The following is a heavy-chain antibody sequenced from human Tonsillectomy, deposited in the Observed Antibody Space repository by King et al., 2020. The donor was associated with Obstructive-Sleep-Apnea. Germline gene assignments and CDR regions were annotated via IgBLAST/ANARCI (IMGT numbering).Heavy chain of an antibody. CDR1: GGSISSYY. J-gene: IGHJ3*02. CDR2: MYYIGRT. Sequence: QLQESGPGLVKPSETLSLTCTVSGGSISSYYWSWIRQPPGKGLEWIGDMYYIGRTNYNPSLRSRVTISIDTSKNQFSLKLRSVTAADTAVYYCARDRTGWDLDAFDIWGQGTMVTVSS. D-gene: IGHD2-8*02. V-gene: IGHV4-59*01. CDR3: ARDRTGWDLDAFDI.